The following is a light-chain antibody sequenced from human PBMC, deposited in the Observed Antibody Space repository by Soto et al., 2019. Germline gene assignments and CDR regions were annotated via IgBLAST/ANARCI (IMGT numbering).Light chain of an antibody. CDR2: LDSDGSY. J-gene: IGLJ3*02. CDR3: QTWATGPDWV. CDR1: SGHSTYA. Sequence: QPVLTQSPSASASLGASVKLTCTLSSGHSTYAIAWHQQQPEKGPRYLMKLDSDGSYSKGDGIPDRFSGSSSGAERYLTISSLQSEDEADYYCQTWATGPDWVFGGGTKLTVL. V-gene: IGLV4-69*01.